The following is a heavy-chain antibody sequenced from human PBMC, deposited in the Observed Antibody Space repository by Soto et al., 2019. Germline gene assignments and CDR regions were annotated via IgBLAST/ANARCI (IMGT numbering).Heavy chain of an antibody. CDR2: ISGSVGST. Sequence: EVQLLESGGGLVQPGGSLRLSCAASGFTFSSYAMSWVRQAPGKGLEWVPAISGSVGSTYYADSVKRRFTVSSDNSKNTLHLQKNALRAEDSAVYYCAKAESRGVVAARLVYWGQGTLVTVSS. CDR3: AKAESRGVVAARLVY. V-gene: IGHV3-23*01. D-gene: IGHD2-2*01. CDR1: GFTFSSYA. J-gene: IGHJ4*02.